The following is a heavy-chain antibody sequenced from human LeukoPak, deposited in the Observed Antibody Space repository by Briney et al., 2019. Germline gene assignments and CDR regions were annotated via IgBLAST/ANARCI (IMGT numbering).Heavy chain of an antibody. D-gene: IGHD5-18*01. J-gene: IGHJ4*02. CDR3: ARVPAMVSY. V-gene: IGHV3-7*01. Sequence: GGSLRLSCAASGVTFSSYWMSWVRDATGEGREWVANIKQDGSEKYYVDSVKGRFTISRDNAKNSLYLQMNNLGAEDTAVYYCARVPAMVSYWGQGTLVTVSS. CDR1: GVTFSSYW. CDR2: IKQDGSEK.